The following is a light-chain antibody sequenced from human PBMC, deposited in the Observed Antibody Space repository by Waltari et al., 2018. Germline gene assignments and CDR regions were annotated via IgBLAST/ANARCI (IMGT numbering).Light chain of an antibody. CDR2: KNN. Sequence: QSVLTPPPSASGTPGPRVTISCSGSSPNTRTYVVCWYHPLPETAPTLLIYKNNQRPSGVPARFSGSKSGTSASLAISGLRSEDEADYYCATWDDSLSGEVFGGGTKLTVL. J-gene: IGLJ3*02. CDR1: SPNTRTYV. CDR3: ATWDDSLSGEV. V-gene: IGLV1-47*01.